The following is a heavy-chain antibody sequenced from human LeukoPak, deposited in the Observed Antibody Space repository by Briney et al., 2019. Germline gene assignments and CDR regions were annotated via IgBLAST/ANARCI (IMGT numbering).Heavy chain of an antibody. CDR1: GFTFSSYG. J-gene: IGHJ6*03. Sequence: GGSLRLSCAASGFTFSSYGMSWVRQAPGKRLEWVSAISGSGGSTYYADSVKGRFTISRDNSKNTLYLQMNSLRAEDTAVYYCAKTRTYYYGSGSYKDYYYYYYMDVWGKGTTVTISS. CDR3: AKTRTYYYGSGSYKDYYYYYYMDV. CDR2: ISGSGGST. D-gene: IGHD3-10*01. V-gene: IGHV3-23*01.